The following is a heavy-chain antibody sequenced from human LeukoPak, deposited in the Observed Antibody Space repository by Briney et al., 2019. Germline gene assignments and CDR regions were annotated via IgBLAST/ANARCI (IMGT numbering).Heavy chain of an antibody. CDR1: GYSISSGYC. CDR2: INRSGST. J-gene: IGHJ4*02. CDR3: AAEEAVGATKGGGFDY. Sequence: SETLSLTCTVSGYSISSGYCWGWIRQPPGKGLEWIGSINRSGSTYYNPSLKSRVTISVDTSKNQFSLKLSSVTAADTAVYYCAAEEAVGATKGGGFDYWGQGTLVTVSS. D-gene: IGHD1-26*01. V-gene: IGHV4-38-2*02.